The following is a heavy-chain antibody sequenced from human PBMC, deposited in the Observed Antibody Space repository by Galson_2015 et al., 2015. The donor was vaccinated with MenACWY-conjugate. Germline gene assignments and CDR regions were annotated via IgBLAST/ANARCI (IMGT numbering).Heavy chain of an antibody. CDR1: GFTFSNYN. CDR2: ISSTGSYI. Sequence: SLRLSCAASGFTFSNYNMNWVRQTPGKGLEWVSCISSTGSYIYYADSLKGRFTISRDNAENSLYLQMNSLTSEDTAVYYCAKGTTVSRPNWFDPWGQGTLVTVSS. J-gene: IGHJ5*02. V-gene: IGHV3-21*01. D-gene: IGHD4-11*01. CDR3: AKGTTVSRPNWFDP.